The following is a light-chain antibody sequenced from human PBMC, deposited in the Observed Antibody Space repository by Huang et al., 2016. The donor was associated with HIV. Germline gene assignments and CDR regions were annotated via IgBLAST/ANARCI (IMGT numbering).Light chain of an antibody. CDR2: GAS. CDR3: QQYLSSPLT. CDR1: QNITNNF. Sequence: DIVLTQSPGTLSLSPRERAALSCRASQNITNNFLAWYQQRSGQTPRPLIYGASNRAMGIPDRFSGSGSGTDFTLIISRLEPQDSAVYYCQQYLSSPLTFGGGTNVEIK. J-gene: IGKJ4*01. V-gene: IGKV3-20*01.